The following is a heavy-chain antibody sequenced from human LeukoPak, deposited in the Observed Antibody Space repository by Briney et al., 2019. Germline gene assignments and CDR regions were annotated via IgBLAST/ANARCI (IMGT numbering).Heavy chain of an antibody. CDR2: INYSGST. V-gene: IGHV4-59*01. D-gene: IGHD3-22*01. J-gene: IGHJ4*02. Sequence: SETLSLTCTVSGGAISSNYWSWIRQPPGKGLEWIAYINYSGSTNYNPSLKSRVTISVDTSKNQFSLKLTSVTAADTAVYYCARGPALYYFGSSGYYPLFDYWGQGTLVTVSS. CDR1: GGAISSNY. CDR3: ARGPALYYFGSSGYYPLFDY.